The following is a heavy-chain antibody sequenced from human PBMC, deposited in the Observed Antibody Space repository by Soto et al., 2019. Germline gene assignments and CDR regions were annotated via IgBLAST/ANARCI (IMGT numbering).Heavy chain of an antibody. V-gene: IGHV3-7*04. CDR1: GFIFSNEW. D-gene: IGHD2-15*01. CDR3: ARGNTLDL. Sequence: QPGGSLRLSCAASGFIFSNEWMTWVRQAPGTGLECVANIKQDGSEKYYLDSVKGRFTISRDNAKNSLHLQLNSLRADDTAVYYCARGNTLDLWGQGTTVTVSS. J-gene: IGHJ6*02. CDR2: IKQDGSEK.